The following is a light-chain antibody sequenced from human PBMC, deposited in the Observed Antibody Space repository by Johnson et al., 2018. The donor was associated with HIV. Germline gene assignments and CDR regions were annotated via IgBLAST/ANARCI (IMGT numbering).Light chain of an antibody. V-gene: IGLV1-44*01. CDR2: SNN. J-gene: IGLJ1*01. CDR1: SSNIGSNT. CDR3: AAWDDSLNGLV. Sequence: QSVLTQPPSASGTPGQRVTISCSGSSSNIGSNTVNWYQQLPGTAPKLLIYSNNQRPSGVPDRFSGSKSGTSASLAISWLPSEDEADYYCAAWDDSLNGLVFGTGTKVTVL.